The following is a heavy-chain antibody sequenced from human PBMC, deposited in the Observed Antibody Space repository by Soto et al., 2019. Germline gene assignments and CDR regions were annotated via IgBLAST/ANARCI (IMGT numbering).Heavy chain of an antibody. CDR3: ATVDCSGGSCSHAHNAFDI. V-gene: IGHV1-24*01. J-gene: IGHJ3*02. CDR2: FDPEDGET. CDR1: GYTLTELS. D-gene: IGHD2-15*01. Sequence: QVQLVQSGAEVKKPGASVKVSCKVSGYTLTELSMHWVRQAPGKGLEWMGGFDPEDGETIYAQKFQGRVTMTEDTSTDTAYMELSSLRSEDTAVYYCATVDCSGGSCSHAHNAFDIWGQGTMVTVSS.